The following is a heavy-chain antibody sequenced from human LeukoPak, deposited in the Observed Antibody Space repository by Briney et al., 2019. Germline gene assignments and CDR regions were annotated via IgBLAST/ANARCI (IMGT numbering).Heavy chain of an antibody. CDR2: ISYDGSNK. V-gene: IGHV3-30-3*01. J-gene: IGHJ6*02. CDR1: GFTFTNFA. Sequence: GGSLRLSCAASGFTFTNFAMHWVRQAPGKGLEWVAVISYDGSNKYYADSVKGRFTISRDNSKNTLYLQMNSMRAEDTAVYYCARDHDYGDSYYGMDVWGQGTTVTVSS. D-gene: IGHD4-17*01. CDR3: ARDHDYGDSYYGMDV.